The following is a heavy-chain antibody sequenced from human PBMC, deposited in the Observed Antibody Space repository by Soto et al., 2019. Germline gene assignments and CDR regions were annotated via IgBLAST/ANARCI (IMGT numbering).Heavy chain of an antibody. CDR1: GGSGGSFSGYY. D-gene: IGHD2-15*01. CDR3: ARELGYCSGGNCYMEGAFDI. J-gene: IGHJ3*02. CDR2: INHSGST. Sequence: SETLSLTCAVYGGSGGSFSGYYWSWIRQPPGKGLEWIGEINHSGSTNYNPSLKSRVTISVDTSKNQFSLKLSSVTAEDTAVYYCARELGYCSGGNCYMEGAFDIWGQGTMVTVSS. V-gene: IGHV4-34*01.